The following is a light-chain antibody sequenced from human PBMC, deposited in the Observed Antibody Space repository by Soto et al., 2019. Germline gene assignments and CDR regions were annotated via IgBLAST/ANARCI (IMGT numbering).Light chain of an antibody. CDR3: LHYGGSPLT. Sequence: IVVPQSPVTVSVSPGESATLSCGASERISNTLAWYQQKPGQGPRLLIYSASSRATGIPDRFSGSGFGTDFTLTISRLEPGDFAVYYCLHYGGSPLTFGSGTRLEIK. J-gene: IGKJ5*01. CDR1: ERISNT. V-gene: IGKV3-20*01. CDR2: SAS.